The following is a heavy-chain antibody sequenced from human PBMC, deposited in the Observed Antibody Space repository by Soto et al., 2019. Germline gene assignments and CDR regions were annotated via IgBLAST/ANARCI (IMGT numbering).Heavy chain of an antibody. D-gene: IGHD4-17*01. CDR1: DFTFSSYA. V-gene: IGHV3-23*01. Sequence: PGGSLRLSCAASDFTFSSYAMSWVRQAPGKGLEWVSSISGSGGSTYYADSVKGRFTISRDNSKNTLYLEMNSQRAEDTAVYYCAADYGGNTFPLYNWFDPWGQGTLVTVSS. J-gene: IGHJ5*02. CDR3: AADYGGNTFPLYNWFDP. CDR2: ISGSGGST.